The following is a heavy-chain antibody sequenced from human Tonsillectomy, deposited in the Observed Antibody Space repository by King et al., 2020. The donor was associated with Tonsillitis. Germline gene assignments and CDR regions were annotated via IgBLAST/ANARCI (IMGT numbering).Heavy chain of an antibody. D-gene: IGHD3-3*01. CDR3: ATGTSYDFWSAYYDAFDI. Sequence: QVQLVESGGGLAKPGGSLRLSCAASGFTFSDYYMSWIRQAPGKGLEWVSYISSSGCTIYYGDSVKGRFTISRDNAKNSLYLQMNSLRAEDTAVYYCATGTSYDFWSAYYDAFDIWGRGTMVTVSS. CDR2: ISSSGCTI. J-gene: IGHJ3*02. CDR1: GFTFSDYY. V-gene: IGHV3-11*01.